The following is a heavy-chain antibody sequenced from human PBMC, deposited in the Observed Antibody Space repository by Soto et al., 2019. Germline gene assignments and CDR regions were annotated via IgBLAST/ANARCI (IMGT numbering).Heavy chain of an antibody. CDR2: INPSGGST. CDR1: GYTFTSYY. Sequence: ASVKVSCKASGYTFTSYYMHWVRQAPGQGLEWMGIINPSGGSTSYAQKFQGRVTMTRDTSTSTVYMGLSSLRSEDTAVYYCARDIAAAGESYYYYGMDVWGQGTTVTVSS. V-gene: IGHV1-46*01. J-gene: IGHJ6*02. CDR3: ARDIAAAGESYYYYGMDV. D-gene: IGHD6-13*01.